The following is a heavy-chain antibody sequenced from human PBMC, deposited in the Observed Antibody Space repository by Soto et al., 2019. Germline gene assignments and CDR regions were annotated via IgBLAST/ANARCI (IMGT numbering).Heavy chain of an antibody. CDR2: IYPGDSDT. J-gene: IGHJ4*02. D-gene: IGHD4-17*01. Sequence: GESLKISCKGSGSSFTSYWIGWVRQMPGRGLEWMGIIYPGDSDTSYSPSFQGQVTISADKTISTAYLQWNSLKASDTAMYYCTRRTIYGDYTFDYWGQGTLVTVSS. CDR1: GSSFTSYW. CDR3: TRRTIYGDYTFDY. V-gene: IGHV5-51*01.